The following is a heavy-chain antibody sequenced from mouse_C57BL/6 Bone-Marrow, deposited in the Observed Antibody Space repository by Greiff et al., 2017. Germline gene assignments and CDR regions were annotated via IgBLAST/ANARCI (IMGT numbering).Heavy chain of an antibody. V-gene: IGHV1-5*01. J-gene: IGHJ2*01. Sequence: VQLMQSGTVLARPGASVKMSCKTSGYTFISYWMHWVKQRPGQGLEWIGAIYPGNSDTSYNQKFKGKANLTAVTSASTAYMELSSLTNEDSAVYYCTRSRCDLDYWGQGTTHTVSS. D-gene: IGHD2-13*01. CDR3: TRSRCDLDY. CDR1: GYTFISYW. CDR2: IYPGNSDT.